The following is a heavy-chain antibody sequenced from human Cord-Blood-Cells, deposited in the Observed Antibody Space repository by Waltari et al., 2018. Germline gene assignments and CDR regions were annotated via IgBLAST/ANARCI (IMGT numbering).Heavy chain of an antibody. V-gene: IGHV4-34*01. D-gene: IGHD3-3*01. Sequence: QVQLQQWGAGLLKPSETLSLTCAVYGGSFSGYYWSWIRQPPGKGLEWIGEINHSGSTNYNPSLKSRVTISVDTSKNQFSLKLSSVTAADTAVYYCARGSDYDFWSGYYGDYYYGMDVWGQGTTVTVFS. CDR2: INHSGST. CDR3: ARGSDYDFWSGYYGDYYYGMDV. CDR1: GGSFSGYY. J-gene: IGHJ6*02.